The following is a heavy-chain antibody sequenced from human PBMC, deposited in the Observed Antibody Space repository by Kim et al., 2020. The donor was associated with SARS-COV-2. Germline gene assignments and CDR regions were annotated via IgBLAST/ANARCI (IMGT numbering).Heavy chain of an antibody. CDR1: GFTFDNYA. V-gene: IGHV3-30-3*01. D-gene: IGHD3-10*01. CDR3: ARGNYYASVSLSHYYHGRDV. J-gene: IGHJ6*02. CDR2: ISFVGRNK. Sequence: GGSLRLSCAASGFTFDNYAMNWVRQAPGKGLEWVAVISFVGRNKSYADSVKGRFTISRDKSKSTLHLQMNILRVEDTAVYYCARGNYYASVSLSHYYHGRDVWGQRTAVSVSS.